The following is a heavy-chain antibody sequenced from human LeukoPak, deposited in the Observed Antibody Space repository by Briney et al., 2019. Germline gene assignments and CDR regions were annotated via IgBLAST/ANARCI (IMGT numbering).Heavy chain of an antibody. CDR3: AREFARDGYNFGY. V-gene: IGHV4-39*02. J-gene: IGHJ4*02. CDR2: IYYSGST. D-gene: IGHD5-24*01. Sequence: SETLSLTCTVSGGSISSSSYYWGWIRQPPGKGLEWIGSIYYSGSTYYNPSLKSRVTISVDTSKNQFSLKRSSVTAADTAVYYCAREFARDGYNFGYWGQGTLVTVSS. CDR1: GGSISSSSYY.